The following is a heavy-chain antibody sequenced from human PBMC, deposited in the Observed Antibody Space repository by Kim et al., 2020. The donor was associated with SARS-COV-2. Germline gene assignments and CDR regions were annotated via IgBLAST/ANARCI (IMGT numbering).Heavy chain of an antibody. CDR3: AKGGVRGAAHYYYMDV. J-gene: IGHJ6*03. D-gene: IGHD3-10*01. V-gene: IGHV3-30*18. CDR1: GFTFSSYG. Sequence: GGSLRLSCAASGFTFSSYGMHWVRQAPGKGLEWVAVISYDGSNKYYADSVKGRFTISRDNSKKTLYLQMNSLRAEDTAVYYCAKGGVRGAAHYYYMDVWGKGTTVTVSS. CDR2: ISYDGSNK.